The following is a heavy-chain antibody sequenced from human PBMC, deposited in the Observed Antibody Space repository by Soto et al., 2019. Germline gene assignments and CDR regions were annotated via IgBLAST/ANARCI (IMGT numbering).Heavy chain of an antibody. V-gene: IGHV3-30-3*01. CDR2: ISYDGSNK. J-gene: IGHJ5*02. CDR1: GFTFSSYA. D-gene: IGHD3-22*01. Sequence: LRLSCAASGFTFSSYAMHWVRQAPGKGLEWVAVISYDGSNKYYADSVKGRFTISRDNSKNTLYLQMNSLRAEDTAVYYCARDPTDYYDSSGFRFDPWGQGTLVTVSS. CDR3: ARDPTDYYDSSGFRFDP.